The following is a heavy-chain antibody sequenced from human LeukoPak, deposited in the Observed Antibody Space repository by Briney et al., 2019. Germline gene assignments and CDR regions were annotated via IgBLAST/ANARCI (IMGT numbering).Heavy chain of an antibody. CDR3: TRDAWYSSSYVAVDY. D-gene: IGHD6-6*01. V-gene: IGHV3-49*04. J-gene: IGHJ4*02. CDR1: GFTFGDYA. CDR2: IRSKAYGGTT. Sequence: GGSLRLSCTASGFTFGDYAMSWVRQAPGKGLEWVGFIRSKAYGGTTEYAASVKGRFTISRDDSKSIAYLQMNSLKTEDTAVYYCTRDAWYSSSYVAVDYWGQGTLVTVSS.